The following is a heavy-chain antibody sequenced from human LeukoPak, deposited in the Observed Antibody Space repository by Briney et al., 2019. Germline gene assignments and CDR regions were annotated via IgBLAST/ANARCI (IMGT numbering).Heavy chain of an antibody. J-gene: IGHJ4*02. D-gene: IGHD5-18*01. CDR3: GYGPRSFDY. CDR1: GGSFSGYY. CDR2: INHSGST. Sequence: SETLSLTCAVYGGSFSGYYWSWIRQPPGKGLEWIGEINHSGSTNYNPSLKSRVTISVDTSKNQFSLKLSSVTAADTAVYHCGYGPRSFDYWGQGTLVTVSS. V-gene: IGHV4-34*01.